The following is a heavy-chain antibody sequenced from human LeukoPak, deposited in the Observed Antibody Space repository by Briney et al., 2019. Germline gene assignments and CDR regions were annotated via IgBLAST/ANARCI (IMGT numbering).Heavy chain of an antibody. J-gene: IGHJ4*02. CDR1: GFTFSSYT. D-gene: IGHD3-16*02. Sequence: GGSLRLSCAASGFTFSSYTMNWLRQAPGKGLEWVSSITSIGGYIYYADSVNGRFTISRDNAKNSLYLQMNSLRAEDTAVYYCARDAIIGGILVWGRGTLATVSS. V-gene: IGHV3-21*01. CDR2: ITSIGGYI. CDR3: ARDAIIGGILV.